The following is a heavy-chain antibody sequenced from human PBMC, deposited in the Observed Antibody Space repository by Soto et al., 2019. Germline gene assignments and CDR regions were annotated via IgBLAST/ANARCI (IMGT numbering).Heavy chain of an antibody. V-gene: IGHV3-33*01. CDR1: GFTFSSYG. CDR2: IWYDGSNK. D-gene: IGHD3-22*01. Sequence: GGSLRLSCAASGFTFSSYGMHWVRQAPGKGLEWVAVIWYDGSNKYYADSVKGRFTISRDNSKNTLYLQMNSLRAEDTAVYYCARDPRYYYDSSGSLGFDYWGQGTLVTVSS. J-gene: IGHJ4*02. CDR3: ARDPRYYYDSSGSLGFDY.